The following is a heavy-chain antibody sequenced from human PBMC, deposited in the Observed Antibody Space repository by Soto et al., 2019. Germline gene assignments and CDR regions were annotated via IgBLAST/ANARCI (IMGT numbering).Heavy chain of an antibody. CDR3: ARDKMNLWSDYYYYGMDV. CDR2: INSDGSST. Sequence: GGSLRLSCAASGFTFSSYWMHWVRQAPGKGLVWVSRINSDGSSTSYADSVKGRFTISRDNAKNTLYLQMNSLRAEDTAVYYCARDKMNLWSDYYYYGMDVCGQGTTVIVSS. CDR1: GFTFSSYW. V-gene: IGHV3-74*01. D-gene: IGHD3-10*01. J-gene: IGHJ6*02.